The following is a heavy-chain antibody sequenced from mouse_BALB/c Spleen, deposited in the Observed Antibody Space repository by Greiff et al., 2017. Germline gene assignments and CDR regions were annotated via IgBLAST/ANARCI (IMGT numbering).Heavy chain of an antibody. D-gene: IGHD1-1*01. CDR3: ARDFDYGSTSVFAY. J-gene: IGHJ3*01. Sequence: VQLVESGPGLVAPSQSLSITCTVSGFSLTGYGVNWVRQPPGKGLEWLGMIWGDGSTDYNSALKSRLSISKDNSKSQVFLKMNSLQTDDTARYYCARDFDYGSTSVFAYWGQGTLVTVSA. CDR2: IWGDGST. V-gene: IGHV2-6-7*01. CDR1: GFSLTGYG.